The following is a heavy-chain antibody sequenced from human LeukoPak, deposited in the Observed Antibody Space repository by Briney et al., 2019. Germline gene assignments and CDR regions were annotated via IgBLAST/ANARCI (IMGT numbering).Heavy chain of an antibody. D-gene: IGHD2-15*01. J-gene: IGHJ4*02. Sequence: PGGSLRLSCAASGFTFSSYAMSWVRQAPGKGLEWVSGFSETNSGTYYADSVKGRFTISRDNSRNTLYLQMYSLRAEDTAVYYCAKQLGYCSDGSCYFPYWGQGTLVTVSS. CDR3: AKQLGYCSDGSCYFPY. CDR1: GFTFSSYA. V-gene: IGHV3-23*01. CDR2: FSETNSGT.